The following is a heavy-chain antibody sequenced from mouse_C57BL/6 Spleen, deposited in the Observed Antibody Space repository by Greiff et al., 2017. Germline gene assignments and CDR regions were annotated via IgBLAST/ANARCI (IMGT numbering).Heavy chain of an antibody. D-gene: IGHD1-1*01. Sequence: DVQLQESGPGLAKPSQTLSLTCSVTGYSITSDYWNWIRKFPGNKLEYMGYISYSGSTYYNPSLKSRISITRDTSKNQYYLQLNSVTTEDTATYYCARSENYYGSSHWYFDVWGTGTTVTVSS. CDR2: ISYSGST. J-gene: IGHJ1*03. CDR3: ARSENYYGSSHWYFDV. V-gene: IGHV3-8*01. CDR1: GYSITSDY.